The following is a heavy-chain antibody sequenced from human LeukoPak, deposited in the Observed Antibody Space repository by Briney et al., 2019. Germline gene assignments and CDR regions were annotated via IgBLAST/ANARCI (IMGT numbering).Heavy chain of an antibody. CDR3: ARERRITMVLDWFDP. CDR2: IYTSGST. D-gene: IGHD3-10*01. V-gene: IGHV4-61*02. J-gene: IGHJ5*02. Sequence: TSETLSLTCTVSGGSISSGSYYWSWIRQPAGKGLEWIGRIYTSGSTNYNPSLKSRVTISVDASKNQFSLKLSSVTAADTAVYYCARERRITMVLDWFDPWGQGTLVTVSS. CDR1: GGSISSGSYY.